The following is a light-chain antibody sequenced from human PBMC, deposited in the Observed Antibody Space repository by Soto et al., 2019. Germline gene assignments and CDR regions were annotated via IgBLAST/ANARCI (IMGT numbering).Light chain of an antibody. CDR3: QQASSFPLT. CDR2: GAT. CDR1: QVISSW. J-gene: IGKJ4*01. Sequence: IQMTQSPSSVSAAVGDRVTITCRASQVISSWLAWYQQRPGTAPNLLIYGATTLRSGVPSRFSGSESGTLFTLTITSLQPEDSATYYCQQASSFPLTFGGGTKVEIQ. V-gene: IGKV1-12*01.